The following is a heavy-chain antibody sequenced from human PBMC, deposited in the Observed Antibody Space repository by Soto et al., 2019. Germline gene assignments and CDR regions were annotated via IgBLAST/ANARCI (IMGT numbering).Heavy chain of an antibody. D-gene: IGHD3-16*02. Sequence: SETLSLTCTVSGGSISSYDWSWIRQPPGKGLEWIGYIYYSGSTNYNPSLKSRVTISVDTSKNQFSLKLSSVTAADTAVYYCARHIFTFGGVIAKRGAFDIWGQGTMVTVSS. CDR3: ARHIFTFGGVIAKRGAFDI. V-gene: IGHV4-59*08. CDR2: IYYSGST. CDR1: GGSISSYD. J-gene: IGHJ3*02.